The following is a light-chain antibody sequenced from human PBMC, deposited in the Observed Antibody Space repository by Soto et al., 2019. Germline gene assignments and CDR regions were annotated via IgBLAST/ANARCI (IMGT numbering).Light chain of an antibody. V-gene: IGLV2-14*01. CDR1: SSDVGGYNY. CDR3: SSYTSGGTWV. J-gene: IGLJ3*02. CDR2: EVS. Sequence: QSALTQPAAVSGSPGQSITISCTGTSSDVGGYNYVSWYQQHPGKAPKLMIYEVSNRPSGVSNRFSGSKSGNTASLTISGLKAEDEADYYCSSYTSGGTWVFGRGTKLAVL.